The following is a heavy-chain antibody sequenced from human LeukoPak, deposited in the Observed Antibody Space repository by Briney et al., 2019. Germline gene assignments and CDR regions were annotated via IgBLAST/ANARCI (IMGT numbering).Heavy chain of an antibody. CDR1: GFTFYNYA. Sequence: GGSLRLSCAASGFTFYNYAMSWVRQAPGKGLEGFPTISNTGGSTYYGDSVKGRFTISRDNSKNTLYLQMNSLRAEDTAVYYCAREVGYNSHYFDYWGQGTLVPVSS. J-gene: IGHJ4*02. CDR2: ISNTGGST. V-gene: IGHV3-23*01. CDR3: AREVGYNSHYFDY. D-gene: IGHD5-24*01.